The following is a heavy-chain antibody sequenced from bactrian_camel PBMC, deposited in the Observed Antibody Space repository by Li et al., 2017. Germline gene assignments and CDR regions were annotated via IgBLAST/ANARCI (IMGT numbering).Heavy chain of an antibody. D-gene: IGHD2*01. CDR2: IYIGGGNL. V-gene: IGHV3-3*01. CDR1: GDTYSGRC. CDR3: AADGRMDLSPVGWLSSRRTFDY. Sequence: HVQLVESGGGSVQAGGSLRLSCAASGDTYSGRCMGWFRQAPGKEREAVAYIYIGGGNLHYADSVKDRFVFSQDNAKNTLYLQMNSLKPEDSGIYHCAADGRMDLSPVGWLSSRRTFDYRGQGTQVTVS. J-gene: IGHJ4*01.